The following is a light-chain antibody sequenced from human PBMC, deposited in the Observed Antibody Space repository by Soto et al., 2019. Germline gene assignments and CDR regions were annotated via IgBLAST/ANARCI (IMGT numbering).Light chain of an antibody. Sequence: QSVLTQPPSVSGAPGQRVTLSCTGSSSNIGADYDVNWYQQLPGTAPKLLIYGNNNRPSGVPDRFSGSKSGTSAALAITGLQAEDEADYYCSSYTSSTTLYVFGTGTKVTVL. J-gene: IGLJ1*01. V-gene: IGLV1-40*01. CDR3: SSYTSSTTLYV. CDR2: GNN. CDR1: SSNIGADYD.